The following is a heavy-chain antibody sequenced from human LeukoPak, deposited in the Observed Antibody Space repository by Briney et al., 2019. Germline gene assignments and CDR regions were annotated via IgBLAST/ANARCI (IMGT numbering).Heavy chain of an antibody. J-gene: IGHJ3*02. Sequence: SETLSLTCAVYGGSFSGYYWSWIRQPPGKGLEWIGEINHSGSTNYNPSLKSRVIISVDTSKNQFSLKLSSVTAADTAVYYCARVRLHLTGYYREVKHLDIWGQGTMVTVSS. CDR2: INHSGST. CDR1: GGSFSGYY. D-gene: IGHD3-9*01. CDR3: ARVRLHLTGYYREVKHLDI. V-gene: IGHV4-34*01.